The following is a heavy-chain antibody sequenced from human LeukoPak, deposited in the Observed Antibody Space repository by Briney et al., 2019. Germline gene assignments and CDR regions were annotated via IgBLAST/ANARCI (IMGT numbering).Heavy chain of an antibody. CDR3: AKQFGVPDAFDI. V-gene: IGHV3-30*04. CDR1: GFTFSSYA. Sequence: GGSLRLSCAASGFTFSSYAMHWVRQAPGKGLEWVAVISYDGSNKYYADSVKGRFTISRDNSKNTLYLQMNSLRAEDTAVYYCAKQFGVPDAFDIWGQGTMVTVSS. D-gene: IGHD3-10*01. J-gene: IGHJ3*02. CDR2: ISYDGSNK.